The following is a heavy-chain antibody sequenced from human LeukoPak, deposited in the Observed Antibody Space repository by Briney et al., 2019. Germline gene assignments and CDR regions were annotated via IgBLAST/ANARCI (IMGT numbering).Heavy chain of an antibody. CDR3: ATAPRMAHSELPIDF. CDR1: GYTLTDLS. J-gene: IGHJ4*02. D-gene: IGHD1-26*01. Sequence: ASLEVSCKVSGYTLTDLSMHWVRQAPGKGLEWMGGFDPEDGETFYAQKFQGRVTMTEDTSTDTAYMELSSLRSEDTAVYYCATAPRMAHSELPIDFWGQGTLVTVSS. CDR2: FDPEDGET. V-gene: IGHV1-24*01.